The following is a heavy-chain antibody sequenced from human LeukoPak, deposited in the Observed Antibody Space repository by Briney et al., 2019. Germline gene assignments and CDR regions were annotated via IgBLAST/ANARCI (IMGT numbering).Heavy chain of an antibody. CDR3: ARYRLGWFDP. J-gene: IGHJ5*02. CDR2: INSRGST. Sequence: LSLTCTASRGSISSGDYVCIWIRRPAGKRLEWIGRINSRGSTNYNPSLKSRVTLSVDTSKNQFSLKLTSVTVADTAVYYCARYRLGWFDPWGQGTLVTVSS. CDR1: RGSISSGDYV. D-gene: IGHD6-25*01. V-gene: IGHV4-61*02.